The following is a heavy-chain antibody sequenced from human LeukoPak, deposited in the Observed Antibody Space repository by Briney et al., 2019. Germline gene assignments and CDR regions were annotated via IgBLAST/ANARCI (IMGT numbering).Heavy chain of an antibody. CDR2: IIPIFGTA. D-gene: IGHD6-6*01. CDR1: GGTFSSYA. V-gene: IGHV1-69*05. Sequence: SVKVSCKASGGTFSSYAISWVRQAPGQGLEWMGGIIPIFGTANYAQKFQGRVTMTRDTSTSTDYMELRNLRSDDTTVYYSARDWGYGRTAARAGCFDYWGQGTLVTVSS. CDR3: ARDWGYGRTAARAGCFDY. J-gene: IGHJ4*02.